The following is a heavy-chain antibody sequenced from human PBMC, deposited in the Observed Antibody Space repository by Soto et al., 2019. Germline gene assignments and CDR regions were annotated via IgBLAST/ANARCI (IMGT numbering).Heavy chain of an antibody. D-gene: IGHD6-6*01. CDR2: ISGSGGST. CDR1: GFTFSSYA. J-gene: IGHJ6*02. Sequence: GSLRLSCAASGFTFSSYAMSWVRQAPGKGLEWVSAISGSGGSTYYADSVKGRFTISRDNSKNTLYLQMNSLRAEDTAVYYCAKDLSSSPRDYSYYYGMDVWGQGTTVTVSS. CDR3: AKDLSSSPRDYSYYYGMDV. V-gene: IGHV3-23*01.